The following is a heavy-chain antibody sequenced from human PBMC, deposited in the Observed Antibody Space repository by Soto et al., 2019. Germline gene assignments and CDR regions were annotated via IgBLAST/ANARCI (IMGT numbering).Heavy chain of an antibody. J-gene: IGHJ6*02. CDR2: ISSSRSYI. CDR3: ARSKPPDTYEGMDV. V-gene: IGHV3-21*01. CDR1: GFTFSTYS. D-gene: IGHD4-4*01. Sequence: EVQLVESGGGLVKPGGSLRLSCAASGFTFSTYSMNWVRQAPGKGLEWVSSISSSRSYIYYADSVKGRFTISRDNAKNSQYLPMNSLRAEETVVYYGARSKPPDTYEGMDVWGQGTTVTVSS.